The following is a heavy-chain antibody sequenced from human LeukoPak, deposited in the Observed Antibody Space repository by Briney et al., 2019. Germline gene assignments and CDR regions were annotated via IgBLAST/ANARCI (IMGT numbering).Heavy chain of an antibody. Sequence: ASVKVSCKASGYTFTGYYMHWVRQAPGQGLEWMGWINPNSGGTNYAQKFQGRVTMTRDTSISTAYMELSRLRSDDTAVYYCARDFMTTVNLDAFDIWGQGTLVTVSS. CDR2: INPNSGGT. D-gene: IGHD4-17*01. CDR3: ARDFMTTVNLDAFDI. V-gene: IGHV1-2*02. CDR1: GYTFTGYY. J-gene: IGHJ3*02.